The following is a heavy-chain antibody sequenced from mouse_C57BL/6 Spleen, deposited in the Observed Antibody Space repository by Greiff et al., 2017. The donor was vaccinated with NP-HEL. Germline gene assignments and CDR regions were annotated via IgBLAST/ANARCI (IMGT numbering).Heavy chain of an antibody. CDR1: GYTFTDYY. Sequence: VQLQQSGPVLVKPGASVKMSCKASGYTFTDYYMNWVKQSHGKSLEWIGVINPYNGGTSYNQKFKGKATLTVDKSSSTAYMELNSLTSEDSAVYYCATSSLGDFAYWGQGTTLTVSS. V-gene: IGHV1-19*01. D-gene: IGHD4-1*01. CDR2: INPYNGGT. CDR3: ATSSLGDFAY. J-gene: IGHJ2*01.